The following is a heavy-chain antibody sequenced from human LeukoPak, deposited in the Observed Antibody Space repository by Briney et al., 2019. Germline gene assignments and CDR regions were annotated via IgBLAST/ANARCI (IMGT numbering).Heavy chain of an antibody. CDR1: GFTVSNNY. D-gene: IGHD2-21*01. V-gene: IGHV3-53*01. CDR2: IYSAGGT. J-gene: IGHJ5*02. CDR3: VRNSGDLGA. Sequence: GGSLRLSCAASGFTVSNNYMSWVRRAAGKGLEWVALIYSAGGTYYSDSVKGRFTISRDNSKNTLHLQMNSLRAEDTAVYYCVRNSGDLGAWGQGTLVTVSS.